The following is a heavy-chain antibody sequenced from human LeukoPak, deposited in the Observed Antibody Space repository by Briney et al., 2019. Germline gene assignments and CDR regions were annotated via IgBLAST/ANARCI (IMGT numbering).Heavy chain of an antibody. D-gene: IGHD2-2*01. Sequence: GGSLRLSCAASGFTFSSYGMHWVRQAPGKGLEWVAVISYDGSNKYYADSVKGRFTISRDNSKNTLYLQMNSLRVEDTAVYYCASQTSTTSLSFDPWGQGTLVTVSS. CDR3: ASQTSTTSLSFDP. CDR2: ISYDGSNK. CDR1: GFTFSSYG. J-gene: IGHJ5*02. V-gene: IGHV3-30*03.